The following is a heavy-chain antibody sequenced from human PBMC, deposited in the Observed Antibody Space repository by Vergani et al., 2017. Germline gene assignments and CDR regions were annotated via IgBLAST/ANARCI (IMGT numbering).Heavy chain of an antibody. V-gene: IGHV1-69*13. CDR2: IIPIFGTT. D-gene: IGHD3-22*01. CDR3: TRGWYYDFIAYWAY. Sequence: QGQLAQSGAEVKKPGSSVKVSCKASGGTFSSNSISWVRQPPGQGLEWMGRIIPIFGTTSYAQKFQGRVTILADESTSTAYMELSSLRSEDTAVYYCTRGWYYDFIAYWAYWGQGTLVTVSS. J-gene: IGHJ4*02. CDR1: GGTFSSNS.